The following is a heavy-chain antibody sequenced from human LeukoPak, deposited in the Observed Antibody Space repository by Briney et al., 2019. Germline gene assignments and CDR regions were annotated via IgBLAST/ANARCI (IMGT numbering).Heavy chain of an antibody. V-gene: IGHV4-39*01. Sequence: TSGGSLRLSCAASGFPFSSYSMNWVRQPPGKGLEWIGSIYHTGTTYYSPSLKSRVTISVHTSKNQFSLKLSSVTAADTAVYYCARQECNGGSCYSRAIWFDPWGQGTLVTVSS. D-gene: IGHD2-15*01. J-gene: IGHJ5*02. CDR3: ARQECNGGSCYSRAIWFDP. CDR1: GFPFSSYSMN. CDR2: IYHTGTT.